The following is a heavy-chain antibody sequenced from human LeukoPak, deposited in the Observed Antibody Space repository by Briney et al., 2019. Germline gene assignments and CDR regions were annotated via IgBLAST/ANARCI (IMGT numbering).Heavy chain of an antibody. J-gene: IGHJ6*03. CDR1: GFTVSSNS. Sequence: GGSLRLSCTVSGFTVSSNSMSWVRQAPGKGLEWVSGISWNSDSIDYANSVKGRFTISRDNAKNSLYLQMNSLRTEDMALYYCAKGGGGRLIYYYYMDVWGKGTTVTVSS. D-gene: IGHD3-16*01. V-gene: IGHV3-9*03. CDR2: ISWNSDSI. CDR3: AKGGGGRLIYYYYMDV.